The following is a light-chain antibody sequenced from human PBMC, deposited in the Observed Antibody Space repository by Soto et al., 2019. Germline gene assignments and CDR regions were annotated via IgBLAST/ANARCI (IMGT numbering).Light chain of an antibody. CDR2: EVT. Sequence: QSVLTQPPSASGSPGQSVTISCTGTSSDVGGYDYVSWYQRHPGKAPKLMIYEVTIRPSGVSDRFSGSKSGNTASLTVSGLQAEDEADYYRSSYTGGNPSYVFGTGTKVTVL. J-gene: IGLJ1*01. V-gene: IGLV2-8*01. CDR3: SSYTGGNPSYV. CDR1: SSDVGGYDY.